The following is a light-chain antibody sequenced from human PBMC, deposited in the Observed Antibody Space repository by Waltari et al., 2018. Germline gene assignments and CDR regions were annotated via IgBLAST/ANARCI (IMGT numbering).Light chain of an antibody. J-gene: IGLJ3*02. Sequence: QSALTQPASVSGSPGQSITIPCTGTRRDVGQYNLASWYQKHPGKAPKVMIYEFSKRPSGVSNRFSGSKSGNTASLTISGLQAEDEADYYCCSYVRSTWVFGGGTKLTVL. CDR1: RRDVGQYNL. CDR3: CSYVRSTWV. CDR2: EFS. V-gene: IGLV2-23*02.